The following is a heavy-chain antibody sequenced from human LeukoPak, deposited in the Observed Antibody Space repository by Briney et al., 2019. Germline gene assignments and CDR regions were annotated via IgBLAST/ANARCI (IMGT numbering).Heavy chain of an antibody. CDR3: TASGYYDISFDY. CDR1: GFTVSSNY. V-gene: IGHV3-53*01. Sequence: GGSLRLSCAASGFTVSSNYMSWVRQAPGKGLEWVSVIYSGGSTYYADSVKGRFTISRDNSKNTLYLQMNSLRAEDTAVYYCTASGYYDISFDYWGQGTLVTVSS. CDR2: IYSGGST. J-gene: IGHJ4*02. D-gene: IGHD3-9*01.